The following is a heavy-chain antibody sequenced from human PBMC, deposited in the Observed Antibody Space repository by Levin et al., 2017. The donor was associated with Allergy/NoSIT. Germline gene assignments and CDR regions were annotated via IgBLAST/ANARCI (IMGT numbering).Heavy chain of an antibody. CDR1: GFTFRNYW. J-gene: IGHJ4*02. D-gene: IGHD5-12*01. Sequence: PGESLKISCTASGFTFRNYWMSWLRQAPGRRLEWVANINQDGSVRNYVDSVEGRFTISRDNANKLLYLQMNSLRGDDTAVYKCARDGGYSGYLEWGRGTLVTVSS. V-gene: IGHV3-7*01. CDR2: INQDGSVR. CDR3: ARDGGYSGYLE.